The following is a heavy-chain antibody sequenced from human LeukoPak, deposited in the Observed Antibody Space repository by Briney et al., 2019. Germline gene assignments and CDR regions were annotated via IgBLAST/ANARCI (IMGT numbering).Heavy chain of an antibody. CDR3: AKDLGSGSYLLLDAFDI. D-gene: IGHD1-26*01. J-gene: IGHJ3*02. CDR2: ISYDGSNK. Sequence: PGGSLRLSCAASGFTFSSYGMHWVHQAPGKGLEWVAVISYDGSNKYYADSVKGRFTISRDNSKNTLYLQMNSLRAEDTAVYYCAKDLGSGSYLLLDAFDIWGQGTMVTVSS. V-gene: IGHV3-30*18. CDR1: GFTFSSYG.